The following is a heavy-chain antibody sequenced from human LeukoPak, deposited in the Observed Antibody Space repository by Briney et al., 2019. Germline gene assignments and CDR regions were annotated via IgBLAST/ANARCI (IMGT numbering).Heavy chain of an antibody. Sequence: KPGGSLRLSCAASGFTFSNAWMSWVRQAPGKGLEWVGRIKSITDGGTTDYAAPVRGRLTISRDDSKNTLYLQMNSLKTEDTAVYYCTTTPIVVVTVMFPDYWGQGTLVTVSS. CDR2: IKSITDGGTT. J-gene: IGHJ4*02. V-gene: IGHV3-15*01. CDR1: GFTFSNAW. CDR3: TTTPIVVVTVMFPDY. D-gene: IGHD2-21*02.